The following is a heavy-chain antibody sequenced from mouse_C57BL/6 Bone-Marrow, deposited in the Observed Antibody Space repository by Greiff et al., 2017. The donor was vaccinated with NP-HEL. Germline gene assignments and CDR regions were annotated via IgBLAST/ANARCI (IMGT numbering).Heavy chain of an antibody. Sequence: VQLQQSGGDLVKPGGSLKLSCAASGFTFSSYGMSWVRQTPDKRLEWVATISSGGSYTYYPDSVKGRFTISRDNAKNTLYLQMSSLKSEDTAMYYCARHGWAPYAMDYWGQGTSVTVSS. CDR2: ISSGGSYT. D-gene: IGHD3-3*01. V-gene: IGHV5-6*01. CDR1: GFTFSSYG. J-gene: IGHJ4*01. CDR3: ARHGWAPYAMDY.